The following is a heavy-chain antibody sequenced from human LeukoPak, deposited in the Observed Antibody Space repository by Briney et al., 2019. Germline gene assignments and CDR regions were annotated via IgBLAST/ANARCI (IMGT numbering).Heavy chain of an antibody. D-gene: IGHD6-13*01. V-gene: IGHV3-48*01. CDR1: GFTFSSYS. CDR3: ARQQLVQGIDY. CDR2: ISSSSSTI. Sequence: GGSLRLSCAASGFTFSSYSMNWVRQAPGKGLEWVSYISSSSSTIYYADSVKGRFTISRDNAKNSLYLQMNSLRAEHTAVYYCARQQLVQGIDYWGQGTLVTVSS. J-gene: IGHJ4*02.